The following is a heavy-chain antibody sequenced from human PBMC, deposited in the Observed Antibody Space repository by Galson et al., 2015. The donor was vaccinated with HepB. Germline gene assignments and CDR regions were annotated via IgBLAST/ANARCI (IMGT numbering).Heavy chain of an antibody. Sequence: CAISGDSVSSNSAAWNWIRQSPSRGLEWLGRTYYRSKWYNDYAVSVKSRITINPDTSKNQFSLQLNSVTPEDTAVYYCARERGYCSGGSCRYDSWGQGTLVTVSS. CDR3: ARERGYCSGGSCRYDS. J-gene: IGHJ4*02. CDR1: GDSVSSNSAA. V-gene: IGHV6-1*01. D-gene: IGHD2-15*01. CDR2: TYYRSKWYN.